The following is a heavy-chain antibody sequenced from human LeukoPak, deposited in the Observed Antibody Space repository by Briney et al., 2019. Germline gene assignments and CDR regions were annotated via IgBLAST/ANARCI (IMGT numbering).Heavy chain of an antibody. V-gene: IGHV4-4*07. CDR2: IYTSGST. J-gene: IGHJ4*02. CDR3: ARTGGDYDSSGDCFDY. CDR1: GGSISSYY. D-gene: IGHD3-22*01. Sequence: SETLSLTCTVSGGSISSYYWSWIRQPAGKGLEWIGRIYTSGSTNYNPSLKSRVTMSVDTSKNQFSLKLSSVTAADTAVYYCARTGGDYDSSGDCFDYWGQGTLVTVSS.